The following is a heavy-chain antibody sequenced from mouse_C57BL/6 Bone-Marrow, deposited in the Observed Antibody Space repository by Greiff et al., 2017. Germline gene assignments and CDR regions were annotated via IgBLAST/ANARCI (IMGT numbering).Heavy chain of an antibody. D-gene: IGHD1-1*01. J-gene: IGHJ3*01. CDR2: IFPRSGNT. V-gene: IGHV1-81*01. Sequence: QVQLKQSGAELARPGASVKLSCKVTGYTFTSYGISWVKQRTGQGLEWIGEIFPRSGNTYYNEKLKGKATLTADKSSSTAYMELRSLTSEDSAVYFCAKSGYYGSLWFAYWGQGTLVTVSA. CDR3: AKSGYYGSLWFAY. CDR1: GYTFTSYG.